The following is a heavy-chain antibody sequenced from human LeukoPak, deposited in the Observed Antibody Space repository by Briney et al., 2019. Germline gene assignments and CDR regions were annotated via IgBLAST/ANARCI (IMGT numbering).Heavy chain of an antibody. J-gene: IGHJ5*02. CDR2: IYPGDSDT. Sequence: PGESLKISCKGSGYSFTSYWIGWVRQMPGKGLEWMGIIYPGDSDTRYSPSFQGQVTISADKSISTAYLQWSSLKASDTAMYCCARQGQWLLNWFDPWGQGTLVTVSS. D-gene: IGHD5-12*01. V-gene: IGHV5-51*01. CDR1: GYSFTSYW. CDR3: ARQGQWLLNWFDP.